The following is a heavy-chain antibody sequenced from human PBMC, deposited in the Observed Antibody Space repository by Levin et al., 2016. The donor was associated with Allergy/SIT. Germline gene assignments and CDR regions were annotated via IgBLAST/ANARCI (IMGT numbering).Heavy chain of an antibody. CDR2: IGTAGDT. V-gene: IGHV3-13*04. CDR1: GFTFSSYD. D-gene: IGHD6-13*01. Sequence: GESLKISCAASGFTFSSYDMHWVRQATGKGLEWVSAIGTAGDTYYPGSVKGRFTISRENAKNSLYLQMNSLRAGDTAVYYCARGESSSWLPDYWGQGTLVTVSS. J-gene: IGHJ4*02. CDR3: ARGESSSWLPDY.